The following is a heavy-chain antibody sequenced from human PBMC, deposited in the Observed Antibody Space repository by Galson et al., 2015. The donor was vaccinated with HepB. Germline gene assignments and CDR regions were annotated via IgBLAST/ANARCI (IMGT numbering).Heavy chain of an antibody. Sequence: SLRLSCAASGFMFRRYAMAWVRQAPGKGLEWVSVIGIERPTTFYSDSVRGRFTISRDDSSNTLYLQMNSLRAADTAVYYCAKEYKDFDSAGDAFDVWGQGTLVTVSS. D-gene: IGHD3-9*01. CDR3: AKEYKDFDSAGDAFDV. J-gene: IGHJ3*01. CDR2: IGIERPTT. V-gene: IGHV3-23*01. CDR1: GFMFRRYA.